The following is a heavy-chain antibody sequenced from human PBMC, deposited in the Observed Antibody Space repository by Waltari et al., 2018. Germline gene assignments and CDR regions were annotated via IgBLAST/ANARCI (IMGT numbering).Heavy chain of an antibody. J-gene: IGHJ3*02. V-gene: IGHV5-51*01. CDR2: IYPGDSDT. CDR3: ARQEWEGGYGYGARAFDI. CDR1: GYSFTSYW. Sequence: EVQLVQSGAEVKKPGESLKISCKGSGYSFTSYWIGWVRQMPWKGLEWMGIIYPGDSDTRYSPSFQGQVTISADKSISTAYLQWSSLKASDTAMYYCARQEWEGGYGYGARAFDIWGQGTMVTVSS. D-gene: IGHD5-18*01.